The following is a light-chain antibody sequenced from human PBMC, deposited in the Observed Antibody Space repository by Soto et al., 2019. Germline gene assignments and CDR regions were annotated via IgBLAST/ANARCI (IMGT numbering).Light chain of an antibody. CDR2: DTS. V-gene: IGLV7-46*01. J-gene: IGLJ1*01. Sequence: VVTQEPSLPVSPGGTVTLTCGSSTGAVTSGHYPYWFQQKPGQAPRTLIYDTSNKHSWTPARFSGSLLGGKAALTLSGAQPEDEAEYYCLLSYSGARLYVFGTGTKVTVL. CDR1: TGAVTSGHY. CDR3: LLSYSGARLYV.